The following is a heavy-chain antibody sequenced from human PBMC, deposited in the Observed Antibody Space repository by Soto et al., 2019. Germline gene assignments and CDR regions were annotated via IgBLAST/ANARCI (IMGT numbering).Heavy chain of an antibody. J-gene: IGHJ4*02. CDR1: GGSVSSGSYY. V-gene: IGHV4-61*01. CDR2: IYYSGST. D-gene: IGHD3-3*01. CDR3: ATAQYYDFWSGYDFDY. Sequence: QVQLQESGPGLVKPSETLSLTCTVSGGSVSSGSYYWSWIRQPPGKGLEWIGYIYYSGSTNYNPSLKSRVTISVDTSKNQFSLKLSSVTAADTAVYYCATAQYYDFWSGYDFDYWGQGTLVTVSS.